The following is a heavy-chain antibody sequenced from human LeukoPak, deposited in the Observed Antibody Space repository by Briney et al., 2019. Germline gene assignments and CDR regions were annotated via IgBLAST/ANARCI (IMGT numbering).Heavy chain of an antibody. CDR1: GGTLSSYP. V-gene: IGHV1-69*02. CDR3: ARPRTTESGSYNWFDP. CDR2: IIPFVGLT. D-gene: IGHD1-26*01. J-gene: IGHJ5*02. Sequence: SVKVSCKASGGTLSSYPISWIRQAPGQGLELMGRIIPFVGLTNYAPRFQGRVTITADKDTTTAYMELSGLTSEDTAVYYCARPRTTESGSYNWFDPWGQGTLVTVSS.